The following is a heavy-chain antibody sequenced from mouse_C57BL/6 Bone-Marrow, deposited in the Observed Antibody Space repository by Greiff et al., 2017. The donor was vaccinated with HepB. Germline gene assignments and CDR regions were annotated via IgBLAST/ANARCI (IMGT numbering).Heavy chain of an antibody. CDR2: IYWDDDK. D-gene: IGHD2-2*01. J-gene: IGHJ1*03. Sequence: QVTLKESGPGILQSSQTLSLTCSFSGFSLSTSGMGVSWIRQPSGKGLEWLAHIYWDDDKRYNPSLKSRLTISKDTSRNQVFLKIASVDTADTATYYCARRACYGYDVYCYFDVWGTGTTVTVSS. CDR3: ARRACYGYDVYCYFDV. V-gene: IGHV8-12*01. CDR1: GFSLSTSGMG.